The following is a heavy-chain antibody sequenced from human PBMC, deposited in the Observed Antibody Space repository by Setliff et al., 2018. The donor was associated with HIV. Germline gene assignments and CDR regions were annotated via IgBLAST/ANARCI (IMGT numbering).Heavy chain of an antibody. CDR2: IWYDGSHE. V-gene: IGHV3-30*02. Sequence: GGSLRLSCAAPGFIFDRYGMHWVRQAPGKGLEWVALIWYDGSHETYADSVRGRFSISRDNSKNTLYLQMDSLRPEDTGFYYCAKDPFTSSWYGFDYWGQGALVTVSS. J-gene: IGHJ4*02. CDR3: AKDPFTSSWYGFDY. D-gene: IGHD6-13*01. CDR1: GFIFDRYG.